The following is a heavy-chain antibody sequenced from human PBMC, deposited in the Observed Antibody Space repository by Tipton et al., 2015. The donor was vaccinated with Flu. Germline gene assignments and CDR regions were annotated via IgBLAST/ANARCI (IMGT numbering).Heavy chain of an antibody. CDR2: VHRTGSP. Sequence: TLPLTCSVSGDSIGSHYFWGWIRQPPGKGLEWIGNVHRTGSPYYNPSLRSRVTIAVDGPKIQFSLRLTSVTAADTAVYYCVRRDYSNYVSEPKNWFDPWGPGILVTVSS. D-gene: IGHD4-11*01. J-gene: IGHJ5*02. CDR3: VRRDYSNYVSEPKNWFDP. V-gene: IGHV4-38-2*01. CDR1: GDSIGSHYF.